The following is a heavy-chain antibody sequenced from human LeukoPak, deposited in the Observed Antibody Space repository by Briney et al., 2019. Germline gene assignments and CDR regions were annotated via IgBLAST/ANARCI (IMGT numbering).Heavy chain of an antibody. CDR3: AKDKGKGSSSWYEDY. V-gene: IGHV3-30*18. Sequence: PGGSLRLSCAASGFSFGNYWMKWVRQAPGKGLEWVAVISYDGSNKYYADSVKGRFTISRDNSKNTLYLQMNSLRAEDTAVYYCAKDKGKGSSSWYEDYWGQGTLVTVSS. CDR1: GFSFGNYW. D-gene: IGHD6-13*01. J-gene: IGHJ4*02. CDR2: ISYDGSNK.